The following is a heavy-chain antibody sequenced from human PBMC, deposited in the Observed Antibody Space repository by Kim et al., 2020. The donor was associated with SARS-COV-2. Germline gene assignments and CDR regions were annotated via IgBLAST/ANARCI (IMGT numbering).Heavy chain of an antibody. Sequence: GGSLRLSCVASGFTFSNYEMNWVRQTPGKGLEWISYIDGGGGNIHYADAVKGRFTISRDDAKNSLYLQMNSLRAEDTAVYHCARWDAVTTSIDYWGEGTLVSVPT. V-gene: IGHV3-48*03. J-gene: IGHJ4*02. CDR3: ARWDAVTTSIDY. CDR2: IDGGGGNI. CDR1: GFTFSNYE. D-gene: IGHD4-17*01.